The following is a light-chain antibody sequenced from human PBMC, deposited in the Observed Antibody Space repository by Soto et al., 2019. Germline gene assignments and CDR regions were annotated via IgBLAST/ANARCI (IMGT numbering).Light chain of an antibody. Sequence: IVMTQSPGTLSVSPGERVTLSCRASQSVSSNLAWYQQRPGQAPGLLIYSVSSRDTDIPARFSGGGSGTEFTLTINSLQTEDFGVYYCQQYNVWPQTFGQGTKVDIK. CDR1: QSVSSN. CDR2: SVS. CDR3: QQYNVWPQT. J-gene: IGKJ1*01. V-gene: IGKV3-15*01.